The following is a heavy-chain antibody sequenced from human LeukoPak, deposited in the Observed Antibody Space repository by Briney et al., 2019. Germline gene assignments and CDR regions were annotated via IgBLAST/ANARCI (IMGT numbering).Heavy chain of an antibody. V-gene: IGHV4-4*07. Sequence: PSETLSLTCTVSGGSINHYYWSWIRQPAGKGLERIGRIYTRGSTNYNPSLKSRVTMSVDTSKNQFSLKLSSVTAADTAVYYCARGRYCSADICSGGDAFDIWGQGTMVSVSS. CDR3: ARGRYCSADICSGGDAFDI. CDR2: IYTRGST. D-gene: IGHD2-15*01. CDR1: GGSINHYY. J-gene: IGHJ3*02.